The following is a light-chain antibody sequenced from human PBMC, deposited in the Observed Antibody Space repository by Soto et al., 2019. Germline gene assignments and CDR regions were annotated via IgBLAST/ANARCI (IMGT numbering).Light chain of an antibody. Sequence: DIQMTQSPSSLSVSVGDRVTITCRASQSIGGFLNWYQQKLGKAPKLLIYAASSLQSGVTSRFSGSGSGTDFTLTISSLHPEDFATYYCQQSYSTPLTFGGGTKVEI. V-gene: IGKV1-39*01. CDR2: AAS. CDR1: QSIGGF. CDR3: QQSYSTPLT. J-gene: IGKJ4*01.